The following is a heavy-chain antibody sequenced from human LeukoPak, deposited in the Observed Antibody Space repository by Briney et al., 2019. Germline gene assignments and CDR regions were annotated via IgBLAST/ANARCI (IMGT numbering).Heavy chain of an antibody. Sequence: GGSLRLSCAASGFTFSIYSMNWVGQAPGKGLEWLSSITSSRNYIYSADSAKGRFTISRDNVQNSLYLQMNSLRAEDTAMYYCARDRGYFDNWGQGTLVTVSS. V-gene: IGHV3-21*01. J-gene: IGHJ4*02. CDR1: GFTFSIYS. CDR3: ARDRGYFDN. CDR2: ITSSRNYI.